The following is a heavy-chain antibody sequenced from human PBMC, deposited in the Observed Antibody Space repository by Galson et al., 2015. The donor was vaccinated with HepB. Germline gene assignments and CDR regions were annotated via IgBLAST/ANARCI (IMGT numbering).Heavy chain of an antibody. J-gene: IGHJ2*01. Sequence: SVKVSCKASRFTFTNYGVTWVRQAPGQGLEWMGWISVYNGNTNYAQKFQDRVTMTTDTSTTTAYMELRSLRAEDTAVYYCARGDYGDYPDWYFDLWGRGTLVTVSS. CDR2: ISVYNGNT. CDR3: ARGDYGDYPDWYFDL. CDR1: RFTFTNYG. D-gene: IGHD4-17*01. V-gene: IGHV1-18*01.